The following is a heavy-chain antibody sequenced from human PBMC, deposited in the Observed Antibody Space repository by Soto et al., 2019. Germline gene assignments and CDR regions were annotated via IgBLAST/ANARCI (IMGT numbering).Heavy chain of an antibody. CDR2: ISSNGGST. CDR1: GFTFSSYA. J-gene: IGHJ4*02. V-gene: IGHV3-64*01. CDR3: ARTVVDGIAAAGTFSWWGANYFDY. Sequence: GGSLRLSCAASGFTFSSYAMHWVRQAPGKGLEYVSAISSNGGSTYYANSVKGRFTISRDNSKNTLYLQMGSLRAEDMAVYYCARTVVDGIAAAGTFSWWGANYFDYWGQGTLVTVSS. D-gene: IGHD6-13*01.